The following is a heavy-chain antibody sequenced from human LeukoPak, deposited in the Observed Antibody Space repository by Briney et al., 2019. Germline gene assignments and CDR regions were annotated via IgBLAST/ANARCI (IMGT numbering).Heavy chain of an antibody. V-gene: IGHV4-34*01. Sequence: SETLSLTCAVYGGSFSGYYWSWIRQPPGKGLEWIGEINHSGSTNYNPSLKSRVTISVDTSKNQFSLKLSSVTAADTAVYYCARQYGSGFWFFDNWGQGTLVTVSS. CDR3: ARQYGSGFWFFDN. J-gene: IGHJ4*02. CDR1: GGSFSGYY. D-gene: IGHD3-10*01. CDR2: INHSGST.